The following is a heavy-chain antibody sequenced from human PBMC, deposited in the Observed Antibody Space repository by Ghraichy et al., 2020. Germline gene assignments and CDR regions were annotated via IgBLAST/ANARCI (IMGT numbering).Heavy chain of an antibody. CDR1: NYTFTGYG. CDR3: ARDCGITETESYGMDV. J-gene: IGHJ6*02. CDR2: ISAYSDNT. D-gene: IGHD1/OR15-1a*01. V-gene: IGHV1-18*01. Sequence: ASVKVSCKASNYTFTGYGISWVRQAPGQGLEWMGWISAYSDNTIYVQKFQGRVTMTTDTSTTTAYMVLRSLRSDDTAVYYCARDCGITETESYGMDVWGQGTTVTVSS.